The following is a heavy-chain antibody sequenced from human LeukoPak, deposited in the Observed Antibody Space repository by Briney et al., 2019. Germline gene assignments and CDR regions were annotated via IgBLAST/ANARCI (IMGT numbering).Heavy chain of an antibody. CDR3: AKARPTVAGAVDY. D-gene: IGHD6-19*01. CDR2: ISWNSGSI. Sequence: PGGSLRLSCTASGFTFDDYAMHWVRQAPGRGLEWVSGISWNSGSIGYADSVKGRFTISRDNAKNSLYLQMNSLRAEDTALYYCAKARPTVAGAVDYWGQGTLVTVSS. J-gene: IGHJ4*02. CDR1: GFTFDDYA. V-gene: IGHV3-9*01.